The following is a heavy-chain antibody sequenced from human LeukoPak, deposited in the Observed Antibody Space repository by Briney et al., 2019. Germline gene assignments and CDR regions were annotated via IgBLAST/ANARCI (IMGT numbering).Heavy chain of an antibody. D-gene: IGHD2-2*01. CDR2: ISWNSGSI. CDR3: AKEGIVVVPAAIPEGYYYYYYMDV. CDR1: GFTLDDYA. V-gene: IGHV3-9*03. J-gene: IGHJ6*03. Sequence: GGSLRLSWAASGFTLDDYAMHWVRQAPGKGLEWVSGISWNSGSIGYAHSVKGRCTISRDNAKNSLYLQMNSLRAEDMALYYCAKEGIVVVPAAIPEGYYYYYYMDVWGKGTTVTVSS.